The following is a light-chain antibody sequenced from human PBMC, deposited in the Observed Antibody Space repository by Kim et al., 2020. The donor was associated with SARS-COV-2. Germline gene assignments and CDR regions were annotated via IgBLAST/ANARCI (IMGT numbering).Light chain of an antibody. V-gene: IGLV1-47*02. CDR2: ANT. CDR1: DSNIAKTF. CDR3: AAWDDSLSARL. J-gene: IGLJ2*01. Sequence: GQSVPIYCSGGDSNIAKTFVYWYQQLPGTPPKLLIYANTRRPSGVSDRFSGSKSGTSASLAISGLRPEDEADYYCAAWDDSLSARLFGGGTQLTVL.